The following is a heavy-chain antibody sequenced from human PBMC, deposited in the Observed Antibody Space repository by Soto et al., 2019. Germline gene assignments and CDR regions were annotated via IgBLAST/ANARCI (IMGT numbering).Heavy chain of an antibody. CDR1: GFTFSSYS. CDR3: ARDRATVVPNWFDP. V-gene: IGHV3-48*02. D-gene: IGHD2-15*01. J-gene: IGHJ5*02. CDR2: ISSSSSTI. Sequence: EVQLVESGGGLVQPGGSLRLSCAASGFTFSSYSMNWVRQAPGKGLEWVSYISSSSSTIYYADSVKGRFTISRDNAKNSLYRQMNSLRDEDTAVYYCARDRATVVPNWFDPWGQGTLVTVSS.